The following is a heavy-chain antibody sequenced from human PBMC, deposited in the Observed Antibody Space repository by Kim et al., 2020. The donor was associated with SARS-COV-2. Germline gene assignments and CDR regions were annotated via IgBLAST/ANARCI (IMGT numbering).Heavy chain of an antibody. J-gene: IGHJ4*02. CDR3: ATGDAAYQTHHFDY. CDR2: FDPEDGET. Sequence: ASVKVSCKVSGYTLTEFSMHWVRQAPGKGLEWMGGFDPEDGETIYAQKFQGRVTMTEDTSTDTAYMELSSLRSEDTAVYYCATGDAAYQTHHFDYWGQGTLVTVSS. V-gene: IGHV1-24*01. CDR1: GYTLTEFS. D-gene: IGHD2-2*01.